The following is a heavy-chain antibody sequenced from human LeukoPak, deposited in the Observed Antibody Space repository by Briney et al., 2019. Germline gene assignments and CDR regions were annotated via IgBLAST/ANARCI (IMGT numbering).Heavy chain of an antibody. CDR2: ISSSGHYI. J-gene: IGHJ4*02. V-gene: IGHV3-21*01. Sequence: GGSLRLSCTASGFTFKDYSITWVRQAPGKGLEWVSSISSSGHYIYYADSVKGRFTISRDNAKNSLYLQMNSLRAEDTAIYYCARFSVGSQYYFDYWGQGTLVTVSS. CDR3: ARFSVGSQYYFDY. D-gene: IGHD1-26*01. CDR1: GFTFKDYS.